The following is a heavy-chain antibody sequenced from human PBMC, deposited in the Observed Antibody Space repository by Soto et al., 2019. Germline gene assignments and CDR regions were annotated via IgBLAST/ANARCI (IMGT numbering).Heavy chain of an antibody. CDR1: GFTFSNAW. CDR3: TTDYMVRGDDAFDI. J-gene: IGHJ3*02. Sequence: GGSLRLSCAASGFTFSNAWMSWVRQAPGKGLEWVGRIKSKTDGETTDYAAPVKGRFTISRDDSKNTLYLQMNSLKTEDTAVYYCTTDYMVRGDDAFDIWGQGTMVTVSS. D-gene: IGHD3-10*01. V-gene: IGHV3-15*01. CDR2: IKSKTDGETT.